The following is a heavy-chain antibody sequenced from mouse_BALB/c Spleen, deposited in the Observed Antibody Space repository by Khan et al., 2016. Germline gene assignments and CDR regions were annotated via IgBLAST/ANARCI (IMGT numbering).Heavy chain of an antibody. D-gene: IGHD1-1*01. CDR1: GYPITSDYA. Sequence: EVQLQESGPGLVKPSQSLSLTCTVTGYPITSDYAWNWIRQFPGNKLEWMGYISYSGSTSYNPSLKSRISITRDTSKNQFFLQLNSVTTEDTATYYCARDTTVVAKDYFDYWGQGTTLTVSS. J-gene: IGHJ2*01. V-gene: IGHV3-2*02. CDR3: ARDTTVVAKDYFDY. CDR2: ISYSGST.